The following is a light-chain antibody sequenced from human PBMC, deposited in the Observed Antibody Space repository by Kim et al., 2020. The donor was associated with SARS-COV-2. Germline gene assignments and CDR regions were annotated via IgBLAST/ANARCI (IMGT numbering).Light chain of an antibody. V-gene: IGKV1-33*01. Sequence: SASVGDRVTITCQASQDISNYLNWYQQKPGKVPKLLIYDASNLETGVPSRFSGSGSGTDFTFTISSLQPEDIATYYCQQYDNLPHFGGGTKVDIK. CDR3: QQYDNLPH. J-gene: IGKJ4*01. CDR1: QDISNY. CDR2: DAS.